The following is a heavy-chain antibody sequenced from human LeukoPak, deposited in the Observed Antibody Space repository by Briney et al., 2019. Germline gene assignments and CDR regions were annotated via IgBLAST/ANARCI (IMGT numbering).Heavy chain of an antibody. D-gene: IGHD5-18*01. V-gene: IGHV1-8*01. CDR1: GYTFTSYD. CDR2: MNPNSGNT. J-gene: IGHJ6*02. CDR3: ARDVIQLWFRDDYYGMDV. Sequence: ASVKVSCKAAGYTFTSYDINWVRQATGQGLEWMGWMNPNSGNTGYAQKFQGRVTVTRNTSISTAYMELSSLRSEDTAVYYCARDVIQLWFRDDYYGMDVWGQGTTVTVSS.